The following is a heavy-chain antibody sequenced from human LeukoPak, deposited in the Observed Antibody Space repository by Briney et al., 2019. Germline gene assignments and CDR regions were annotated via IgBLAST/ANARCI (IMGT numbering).Heavy chain of an antibody. V-gene: IGHV4-39*01. D-gene: IGHD3-10*02. CDR2: IYYSGST. Sequence: PSETLSLTCTVSGGSISSSSYYWGWIRQPPGKGLEWIGSIYYSGSTYYNPSLKSRVTISVDTSKNQFSLKLSPVTAADTAVYYCARLDEEGYYVPSYWGQGTLVTVSS. J-gene: IGHJ4*02. CDR1: GGSISSSSYY. CDR3: ARLDEEGYYVPSY.